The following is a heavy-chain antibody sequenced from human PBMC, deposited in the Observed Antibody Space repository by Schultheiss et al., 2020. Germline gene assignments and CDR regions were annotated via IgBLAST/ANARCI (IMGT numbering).Heavy chain of an antibody. D-gene: IGHD5/OR15-5a*01. J-gene: IGHJ6*02. CDR3: ATVPSTNYYYYGMDV. V-gene: IGHV1-2*02. CDR1: GYTFTGYY. CDR2: INPNSGGT. Sequence: ASVKVSCKASGYTFTGYYMHWVRQAPGQGLEWMGWINPNSGGTNYAQKFQGRVTMTEDTSTDTAYMELSSLRSEDTAVYYCATVPSTNYYYYGMDVWGQGTTVTVSS.